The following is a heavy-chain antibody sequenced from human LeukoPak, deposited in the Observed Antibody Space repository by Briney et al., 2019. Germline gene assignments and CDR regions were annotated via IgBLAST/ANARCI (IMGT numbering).Heavy chain of an antibody. CDR3: ARDQSSSWYDYFDS. D-gene: IGHD6-13*01. CDR1: GYTFTSYG. CDR2: ISAYNGNT. V-gene: IGHV1-18*01. Sequence: GASVTVSCKASGYTFTSYGISWVRQPPGQGLEWMGWISAYNGNTNYAKKLQGRVTMTTDTSTSTAYIELRSLRSDDTAVYYCARDQSSSWYDYFDSWGQGTLVTVSS. J-gene: IGHJ4*02.